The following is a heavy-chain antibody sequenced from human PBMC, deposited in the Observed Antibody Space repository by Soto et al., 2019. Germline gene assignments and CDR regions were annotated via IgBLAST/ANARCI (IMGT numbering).Heavy chain of an antibody. D-gene: IGHD6-6*01. J-gene: IGHJ6*02. CDR2: IYYSGST. CDR1: GGSISSGDYY. CDR3: ARGGRNISSPGPRSRFPLSYYYGMDV. Sequence: SETLSLTCTVSGGSISSGDYYWSWIRQPPGKGLEWIGYIYYSGSTYYNPSLKSRVTISVDTSKNQFSLKLSSVTAADTAVYYCARGGRNISSPGPRSRFPLSYYYGMDVWGQGTTVTVSS. V-gene: IGHV4-30-4*01.